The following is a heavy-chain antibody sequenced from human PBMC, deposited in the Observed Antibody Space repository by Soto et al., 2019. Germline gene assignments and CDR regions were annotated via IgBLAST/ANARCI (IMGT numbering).Heavy chain of an antibody. J-gene: IGHJ3*02. CDR1: GYTFTSYY. CDR2: INPSGGST. Sequence: ASVKVSCKASGYTFTSYYMHWVRQAPGQGLEWMGIINPSGGSTSYAQRFQGRVTMTRDTSTSTVYMELSSLRSEDTAVYYCARVGYCSGGSCYGRGAFDIWGQGTMVTVSS. D-gene: IGHD2-15*01. V-gene: IGHV1-46*01. CDR3: ARVGYCSGGSCYGRGAFDI.